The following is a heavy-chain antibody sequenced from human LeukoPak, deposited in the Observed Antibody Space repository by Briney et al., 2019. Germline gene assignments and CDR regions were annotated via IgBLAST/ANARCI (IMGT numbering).Heavy chain of an antibody. D-gene: IGHD6-13*01. CDR2: INPNSGGT. CDR1: GYTFTGYY. J-gene: IGHJ6*02. Sequence: VASVKVSCKASGYTFTGYYMHWVRQAPGQGLEWMGWINPNSGGTNYAQKFQGRVTMTRDTSISTAYMELSRLRSDDTAVYYCARAGGAAGNVYYYYGMDVWGQGTTVTVSS. CDR3: ARAGGAAGNVYYYYGMDV. V-gene: IGHV1-2*02.